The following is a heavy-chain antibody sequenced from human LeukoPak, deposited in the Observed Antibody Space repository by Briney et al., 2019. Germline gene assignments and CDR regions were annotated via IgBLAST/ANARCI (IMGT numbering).Heavy chain of an antibody. Sequence: EASVKVSCKASGYTFTAYYIHWVRQAPGQGLEWVGWINPNSGGTNYALKFRGRVTMTRDTSISTASMELSRLISDDTAVYYCARPQDHGGNVENFNIWGQGTMVTVSS. CDR1: GYTFTAYY. J-gene: IGHJ3*02. V-gene: IGHV1-2*02. D-gene: IGHD4-23*01. CDR3: ARPQDHGGNVENFNI. CDR2: INPNSGGT.